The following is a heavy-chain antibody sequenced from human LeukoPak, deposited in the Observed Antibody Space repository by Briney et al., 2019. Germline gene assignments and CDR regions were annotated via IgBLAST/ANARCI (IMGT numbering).Heavy chain of an antibody. J-gene: IGHJ5*02. CDR2: ISYDGSNK. D-gene: IGHD2-15*01. V-gene: IGHV3-30*04. CDR3: ARGGYCSGGSCYSVGWFDP. Sequence: GGSLRLSCAASGFTFSSYAMHWVRQAPGKGLEWVAVISYDGSNKYYADSVKGRFTISRDNSKNTLYLQMNSLRAEDTAVYYCARGGYCSGGSCYSVGWFDPWGQGTLVTVSS. CDR1: GFTFSSYA.